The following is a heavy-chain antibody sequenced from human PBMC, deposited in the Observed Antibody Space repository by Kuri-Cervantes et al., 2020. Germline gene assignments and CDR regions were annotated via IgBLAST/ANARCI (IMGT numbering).Heavy chain of an antibody. V-gene: IGHV3-30-3*01. CDR1: GFTFSSYA. D-gene: IGHD4-11*01. Sequence: GESLKISCAASGFTFSSYAMRWVRQAPGRGLEWVAVISYDGSNKYYADSVKGRFTISRDNSKNTLYLQMNSLRAEDTAVYYCARARPLQYYFDYWGQGTLVTVSS. CDR3: ARARPLQYYFDY. CDR2: ISYDGSNK. J-gene: IGHJ4*02.